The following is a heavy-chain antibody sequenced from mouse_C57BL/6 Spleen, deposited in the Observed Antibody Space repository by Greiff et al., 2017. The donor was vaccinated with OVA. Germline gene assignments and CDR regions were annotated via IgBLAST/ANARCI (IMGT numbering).Heavy chain of an antibody. J-gene: IGHJ2*01. CDR2: IRNKGNGYTT. CDR3: ARFIAGYCDH. V-gene: IGHV7-3*01. Sequence: DVQLVESGGGLVQPGGSLSLSCAASGFTFTDYYMNWVHQTPGKALEWFGFIRNKGNGYTTEYSASVKGRFTISRDNSQSILYLQRNALRAEDSATYYSARFIAGYCDHGGKGTTLTVSS. D-gene: IGHD1-1*01. CDR1: GFTFTDYY.